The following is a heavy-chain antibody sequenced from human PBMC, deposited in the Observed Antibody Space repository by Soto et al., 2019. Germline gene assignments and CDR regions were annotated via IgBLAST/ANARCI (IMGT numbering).Heavy chain of an antibody. Sequence: GGSLRLSCAASGFTFSSYDSHWVRQATGKGLEWVSAIGTAGDPYYPGSVKGRFTISRENAKNSLYLQMNSLRAGDTAVYYCARETRYYYDSSGYYYAYFDYWGQGTMVTVYS. CDR3: ARETRYYYDSSGYYYAYFDY. J-gene: IGHJ4*02. V-gene: IGHV3-13*05. CDR1: GFTFSSYD. CDR2: IGTAGDP. D-gene: IGHD3-22*01.